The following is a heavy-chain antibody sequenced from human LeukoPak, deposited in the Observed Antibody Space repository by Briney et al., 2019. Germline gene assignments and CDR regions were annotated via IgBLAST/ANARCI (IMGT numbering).Heavy chain of an antibody. CDR3: ARVDRVGASRGCDY. J-gene: IGHJ4*02. Sequence: ASVKVSCKASGYTFTSYGISWVRQAPGQGLEWMGWISAYNGNTNFAQKLQGRVTMTTDTSTSTGYMELRSLRSDDTAVYYCARVDRVGASRGCDYWGQGTLVTVSS. CDR2: ISAYNGNT. V-gene: IGHV1-18*01. D-gene: IGHD1-26*01. CDR1: GYTFTSYG.